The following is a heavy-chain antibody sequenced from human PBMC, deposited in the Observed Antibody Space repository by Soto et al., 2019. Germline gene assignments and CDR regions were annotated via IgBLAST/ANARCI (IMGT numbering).Heavy chain of an antibody. J-gene: IGHJ4*02. CDR2: INPNSGGT. CDR3: ATSRASIAVAGETEYYVDY. V-gene: IGHV1-2*04. D-gene: IGHD6-19*01. Sequence: SVKVSCKASVYTLTDFYSYSVRQAPGQGLAWMGWINPNSGGTNYAQNLQGWVTMTRDTSISTAYMELSRLRSDDRGVYYCATSRASIAVAGETEYYVDYWGQGTLVTASS. CDR1: VYTLTDFY.